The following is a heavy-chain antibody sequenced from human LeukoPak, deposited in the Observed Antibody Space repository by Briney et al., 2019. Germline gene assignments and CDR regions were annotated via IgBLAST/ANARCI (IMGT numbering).Heavy chain of an antibody. CDR2: IGPNSGGT. J-gene: IGHJ5*02. V-gene: IGHV1-2*02. D-gene: IGHD6-6*01. CDR3: ARSNIAVRRGDNWFDP. Sequence: ASVKVSCKASGYTFTDYYMHWVRQAPGQGLEWMGWIGPNSGGTNYAQKFQGRVSMTRDTSISTAYMELSRLISDDTAVYYCARSNIAVRRGDNWFDPWGQGTLVTVSS. CDR1: GYTFTDYY.